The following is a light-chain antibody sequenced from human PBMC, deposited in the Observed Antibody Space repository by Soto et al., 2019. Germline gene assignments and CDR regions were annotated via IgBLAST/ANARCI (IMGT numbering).Light chain of an antibody. V-gene: IGLV2-23*01. CDR2: EGS. CDR1: SRDVGIYNL. CDR3: CSYAGSRTYV. Sequence: QSALTQPASVSGSPGQSITISCTGTSRDVGIYNLVSWYQQHPGKAPKLLIYEGSKRPSGVSNRFSGSQSGNTASLTIAGLQAEYEADYYCCSYAGSRTYVFGTGTKLTDL. J-gene: IGLJ1*01.